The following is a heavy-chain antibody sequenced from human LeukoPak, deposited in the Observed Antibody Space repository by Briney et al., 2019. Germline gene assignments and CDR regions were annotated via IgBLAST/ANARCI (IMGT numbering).Heavy chain of an antibody. V-gene: IGHV5-51*01. J-gene: IGHJ4*02. CDR2: IYPGDFDI. CDR1: GSSFNRYW. Sequence: GESLKISCKASGSSFNRYWIAWVRQMPGKGLEWMGSIYPGDFDIRYSPSFQGQVIISVDKSINITYLQWTSLKASDTAIYYCVRQKGHWGQGTLVTVSS. CDR3: VRQKGH.